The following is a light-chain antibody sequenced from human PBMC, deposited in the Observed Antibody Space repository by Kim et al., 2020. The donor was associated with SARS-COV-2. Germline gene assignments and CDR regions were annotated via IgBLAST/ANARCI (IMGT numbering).Light chain of an antibody. V-gene: IGKV1-16*02. J-gene: IGKJ5*01. Sequence: ASIGDRVTINCRASQDVNIYLAWFQQKPGKAPKSLIYAASSLQTGVPSKFSGSGSKTDFTLTIVNLQPEDFAIYYCQQYKSYPPTFGQGTRLEIK. CDR2: AAS. CDR3: QQYKSYPPT. CDR1: QDVNIY.